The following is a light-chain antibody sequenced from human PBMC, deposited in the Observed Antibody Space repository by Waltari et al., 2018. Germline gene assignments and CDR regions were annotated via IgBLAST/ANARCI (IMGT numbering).Light chain of an antibody. V-gene: IGLV2-23*02. CDR3: CSYASTTWV. CDR2: DVT. J-gene: IGLJ3*02. Sequence: QSALTQPASVSGSPGLSITISCTGTSSDVGSYNFFSWYQQHPGKAPKLMIYDVTKRPSGVPNRFAGSRSGTPASLTISGLQAGDEADYYCCSYASTTWVFGGGTRLTVL. CDR1: SSDVGSYNF.